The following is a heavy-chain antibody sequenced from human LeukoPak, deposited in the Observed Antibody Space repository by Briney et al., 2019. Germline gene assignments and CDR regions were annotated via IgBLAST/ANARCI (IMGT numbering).Heavy chain of an antibody. CDR3: ARVDVLRYFDWLFNTHRFDP. D-gene: IGHD3-9*01. Sequence: GASVKVSCKASGYTFTSYGISWVRQAPGQGLEWMGWISAYNGNTNYAQKLQGRVTMTTDTSMSTAYMELRSLRSADTALYYCARVDVLRYFDWLFNTHRFDPGGQETLVTLSS. CDR1: GYTFTSYG. CDR2: ISAYNGNT. V-gene: IGHV1-18*01. J-gene: IGHJ5*02.